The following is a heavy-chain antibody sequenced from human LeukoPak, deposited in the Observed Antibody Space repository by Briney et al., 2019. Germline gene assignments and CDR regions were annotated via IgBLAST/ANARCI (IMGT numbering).Heavy chain of an antibody. V-gene: IGHV4-59*12. D-gene: IGHD4-17*01. CDR3: TRDPGTTGEVKFDP. J-gene: IGHJ5*02. CDR2: VYYRGTT. Sequence: PSETLSLTCSVSDDSMNNYYWSWLRQSPGKGLEWIGNVYYRGTTNYNPSLKNRVTMSVDTSKSQFSLNLMSVPAADTAVYYCTRDPGTTGEVKFDPWGQGTLVTVSS. CDR1: DDSMNNYY.